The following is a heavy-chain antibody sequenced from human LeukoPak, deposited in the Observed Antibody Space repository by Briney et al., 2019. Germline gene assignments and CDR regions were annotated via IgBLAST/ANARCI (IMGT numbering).Heavy chain of an antibody. CDR2: IRYDGSNK. CDR3: AKDKNYDFWSGPFDY. CDR1: GFTFSSYG. J-gene: IGHJ4*02. V-gene: IGHV3-30*02. D-gene: IGHD3-3*01. Sequence: PGGSLRLSCAASGFTFSSYGMHWVRQAPGKGLEWVAFIRYDGSNKHYADSVKGRFTISRDNSKNTLYLQMNSLRAEDTAVYYCAKDKNYDFWSGPFDYWGQGTLVTVSS.